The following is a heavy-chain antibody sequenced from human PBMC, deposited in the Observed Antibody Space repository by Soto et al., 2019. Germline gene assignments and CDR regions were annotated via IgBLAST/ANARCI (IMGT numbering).Heavy chain of an antibody. CDR3: ARLIGFGD. J-gene: IGHJ4*02. D-gene: IGHD3-10*01. Sequence: QVQLVQSGAEVKKPGASVKLSCKASGYSSTTYVMHWVRQAPGQRLEWMGWINADNGNTEYAQKFQDRVTLSRDTSASTAYMELYSLRSEDTAVYYCARLIGFGDWGQGTLVIVSS. V-gene: IGHV1-3*01. CDR2: INADNGNT. CDR1: GYSSTTYV.